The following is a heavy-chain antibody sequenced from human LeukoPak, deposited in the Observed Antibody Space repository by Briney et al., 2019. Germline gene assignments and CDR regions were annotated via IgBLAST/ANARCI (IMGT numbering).Heavy chain of an antibody. J-gene: IGHJ6*02. D-gene: IGHD2-15*01. Sequence: SQTLSLTCTVSGGSISSGGYYWSWIRQPAGKGLEWIGRIYTSGSTNYNPSLKSRVTISVDTSKNQFSLKLSSVTAADTAVYYCARAGYCSGGSCYGYYYYYGMDVWGQGTTVTVSS. V-gene: IGHV4-61*02. CDR1: GGSISSGGYY. CDR3: ARAGYCSGGSCYGYYYYYGMDV. CDR2: IYTSGST.